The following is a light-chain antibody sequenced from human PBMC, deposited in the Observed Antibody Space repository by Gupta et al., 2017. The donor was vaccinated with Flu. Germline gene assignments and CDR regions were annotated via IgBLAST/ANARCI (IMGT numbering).Light chain of an antibody. Sequence: SYVLTPPPSVSVAPGQTASITCGGDNIGSKSVHWYQQRPGQAPVVVVYSDSDRTSGIPERFSGSNSGNTASLTIRWVEAADEADYFCQVWDSSSHQVIFGGGTKLTVL. J-gene: IGLJ2*01. V-gene: IGLV3-21*02. CDR2: SDS. CDR1: NIGSKS. CDR3: QVWDSSSHQVI.